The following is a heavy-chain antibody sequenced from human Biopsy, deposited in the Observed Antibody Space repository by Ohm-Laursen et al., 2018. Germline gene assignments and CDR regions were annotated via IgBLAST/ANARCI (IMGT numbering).Heavy chain of an antibody. Sequence: TLSLTCTVSGGSISSYYWNWIRQPAGKGLEWIGRIYTSGSTNFNPSLKSRVTISVDTSMNHLSLRLTFVTAADTAVYYCARHAPSYSGSYWRYFDLWGRGTLVTVSS. CDR3: ARHAPSYSGSYWRYFDL. V-gene: IGHV4-4*07. D-gene: IGHD1-26*01. CDR2: IYTSGST. CDR1: GGSISSYY. J-gene: IGHJ2*01.